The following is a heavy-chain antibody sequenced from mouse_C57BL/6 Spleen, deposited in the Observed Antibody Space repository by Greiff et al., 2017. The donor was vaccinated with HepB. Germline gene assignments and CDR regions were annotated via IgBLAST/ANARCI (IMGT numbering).Heavy chain of an antibody. CDR1: GFTFSDYY. J-gene: IGHJ4*01. V-gene: IGHV5-12*01. CDR3: ARPYGSSPHYYAMDY. Sequence: EVKLVESGGGLVQPGGSLKLSCAASGFTFSDYYMYWVRQTPEKRLEWVAHISNGGGSTYYPDTVKGRFTISRDNAKNTLYLQMSRLKSEDTAMYYCARPYGSSPHYYAMDYWGQGTSVTVSS. CDR2: ISNGGGST. D-gene: IGHD1-1*01.